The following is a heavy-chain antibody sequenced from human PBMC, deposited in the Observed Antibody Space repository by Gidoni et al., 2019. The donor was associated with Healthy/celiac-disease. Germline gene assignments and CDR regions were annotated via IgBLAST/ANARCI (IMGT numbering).Heavy chain of an antibody. CDR2: ISWNSGSI. J-gene: IGHJ4*02. D-gene: IGHD1-26*01. Sequence: EVQLVESGGGLVQPGRSLRLSCAASGFTFDAYAMHWVRQAPGKGLEWVSGISWNSGSIGYADSVKGRFTISRDNAKNSLYLQMNSLRAEDTALYYCAKDIDRRRRSGSYLFDYWGQGTLVTVSS. CDR3: AKDIDRRRRSGSYLFDY. CDR1: GFTFDAYA. V-gene: IGHV3-9*01.